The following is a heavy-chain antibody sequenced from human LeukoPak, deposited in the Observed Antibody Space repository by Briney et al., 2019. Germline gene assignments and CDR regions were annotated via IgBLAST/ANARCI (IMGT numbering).Heavy chain of an antibody. CDR3: ARLAPRNWNDGADP. CDR1: GGSISSGDYY. CDR2: IYYSGNT. D-gene: IGHD1-20*01. V-gene: IGHV4-30-4*08. Sequence: SETLSLTRTVSGGSISSGDYYWSWIRQPPGKGLEWIGYIYYSGNTYYNRSLNSRVIISVDTSKNQSSLKLRSVTAAHTALYYCARLAPRNWNDGADPWGQGTLVTVSS. J-gene: IGHJ5*02.